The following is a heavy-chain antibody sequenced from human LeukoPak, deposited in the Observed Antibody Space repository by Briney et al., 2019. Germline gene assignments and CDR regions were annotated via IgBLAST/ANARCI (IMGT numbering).Heavy chain of an antibody. D-gene: IGHD6-19*01. V-gene: IGHV3-7*01. CDR3: ARDDSSGLDY. Sequence: GGSLRLSCAVSGFTFSSYWMSWVRQAPGKGLEWVANIKQDGSEKYYVDSVKGRFTISRDNAKNSLYLQMNSLRAEDTAVYYCARDDSSGLDYWGQGTLVTVSS. J-gene: IGHJ4*02. CDR2: IKQDGSEK. CDR1: GFTFSSYW.